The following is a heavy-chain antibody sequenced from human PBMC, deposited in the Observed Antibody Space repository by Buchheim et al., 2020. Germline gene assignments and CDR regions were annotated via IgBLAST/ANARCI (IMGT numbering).Heavy chain of an antibody. CDR1: GASINSGGYY. V-gene: IGHV4-39*06. J-gene: IGHJ6*02. Sequence: HLQGSGPGLVRPSETLSLTCTVSGASINSGGYYWDWVRQPPGKGLEWVGHIYSGGSTYFNPSLKSRVTISFASSNNHIPLMLTSVTAADTGTYYCARGSYQTGWRGFSYYSMDVWGQGT. CDR2: IYSGGST. D-gene: IGHD6-19*01. CDR3: ARGSYQTGWRGFSYYSMDV.